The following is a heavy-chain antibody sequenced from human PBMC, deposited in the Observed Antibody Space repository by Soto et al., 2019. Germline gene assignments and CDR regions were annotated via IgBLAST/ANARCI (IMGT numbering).Heavy chain of an antibody. V-gene: IGHV4-31*01. CDR2: IYYSGST. Sequence: SETLSLTCTVSGGSISSCGYYWSWIGQHPGKGLEWIGYIYYSGSTYYNPSLKSLVTISVDTSKNQFSLKLSSVTAADTAVYYCARGPPRAGTYYDFWSGYYYCMDVWGQGTTVTVSS. D-gene: IGHD3-3*01. CDR1: GGSISSCGYY. J-gene: IGHJ6*02. CDR3: ARGPPRAGTYYDFWSGYYYCMDV.